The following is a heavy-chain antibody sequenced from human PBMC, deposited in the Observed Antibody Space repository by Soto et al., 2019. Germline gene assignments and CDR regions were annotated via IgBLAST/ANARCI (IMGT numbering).Heavy chain of an antibody. Sequence: GGSLRLSCAASGFTFSSYGMHWVRQAPGKGLEWVAVISYDGSNKYYADSVKGRFTISRDNSKNTLYLQMNSLRAEDTAVYYCAKDGDVDTAMVVYYYCYMDVWGKGTTVTVSS. J-gene: IGHJ6*03. CDR1: GFTFSSYG. CDR2: ISYDGSNK. D-gene: IGHD5-18*01. V-gene: IGHV3-30*18. CDR3: AKDGDVDTAMVVYYYCYMDV.